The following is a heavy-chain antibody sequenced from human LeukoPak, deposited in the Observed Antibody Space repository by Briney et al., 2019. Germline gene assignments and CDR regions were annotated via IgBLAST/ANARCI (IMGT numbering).Heavy chain of an antibody. CDR1: GFTFSTYR. V-gene: IGHV3-7*01. J-gene: IGHJ5*02. Sequence: GGSLRLSCAASGFTFSTYRMSWVRQAPGKGLEWVANIKQDGSDKYYVDSVKGRFTISRDNAQSSLYLQMGSLRPEDTAVYYCARMGGTYWGREVNWFDPWGQGTLVTVSS. CDR2: IKQDGSDK. D-gene: IGHD7-27*01. CDR3: ARMGGTYWGREVNWFDP.